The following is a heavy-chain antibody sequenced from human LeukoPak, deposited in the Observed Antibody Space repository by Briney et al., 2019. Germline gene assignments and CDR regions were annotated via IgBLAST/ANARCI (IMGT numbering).Heavy chain of an antibody. V-gene: IGHV1-2*02. CDR1: GYTFTGYY. CDR3: ARPGAPQPSSSWYYFDY. J-gene: IGHJ4*02. Sequence: ASVKVSCKASGYTFTGYYIHWVRQAPGQALEWRGWSNPNSGGTNYAQKFQGRVTMTRDTSISTAYMELSRLRSDDTAVYYCARPGAPQPSSSWYYFDYWGQGTLVTVSS. CDR2: SNPNSGGT. D-gene: IGHD6-13*01.